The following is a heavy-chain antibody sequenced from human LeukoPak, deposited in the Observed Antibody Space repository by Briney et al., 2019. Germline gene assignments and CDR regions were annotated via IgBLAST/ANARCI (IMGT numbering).Heavy chain of an antibody. D-gene: IGHD1-26*01. CDR3: ARVRGRAGILSYYDNSRQTGRYYVDN. Sequence: SETLSPTCSVSGDSIGSYYWSWIRQPPGKGLEWIGYIVYSGSTKYNPSLKSRVTMSVDTSKNQFSLKLTSVTAADTAVYYCARVRGRAGILSYYDNSRQTGRYYVDNWGQGILVSVSS. CDR2: IVYSGST. CDR1: GDSIGSYY. J-gene: IGHJ4*02. V-gene: IGHV4-59*01.